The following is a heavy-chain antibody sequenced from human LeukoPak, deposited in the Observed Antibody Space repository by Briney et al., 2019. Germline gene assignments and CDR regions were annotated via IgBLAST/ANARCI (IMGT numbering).Heavy chain of an antibody. Sequence: SETLSLTCTVSGGSISSYYWSWIRQPPGKGLEWIGYIYYSGSTNYNPSLKSRVTISVDTSKNQFSLKLSSVTAADTAVYYCARGLWGDIVGATTRWFDPWGQGTLVTVSS. CDR1: GGSISSYY. J-gene: IGHJ5*02. CDR3: ARGLWGDIVGATTRWFDP. V-gene: IGHV4-59*01. CDR2: IYYSGST. D-gene: IGHD1-26*01.